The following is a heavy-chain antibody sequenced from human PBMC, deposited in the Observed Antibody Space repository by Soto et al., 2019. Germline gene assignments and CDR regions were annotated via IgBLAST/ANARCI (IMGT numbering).Heavy chain of an antibody. CDR2: IYYNGST. Sequence: PSETLSLTCSVPGAYIGSTSYPWGWIRQPPAKGLEWIGSIYYNGSTYYNPSLKNRVTMSVDTSKNLFSLRLSSVTAADTAVYYCARHNRGHGSSPNCYTDYWGQGTLVTV. CDR1: GAYIGSTSYP. J-gene: IGHJ4*02. D-gene: IGHD2-2*02. V-gene: IGHV4-39*01. CDR3: ARHNRGHGSSPNCYTDY.